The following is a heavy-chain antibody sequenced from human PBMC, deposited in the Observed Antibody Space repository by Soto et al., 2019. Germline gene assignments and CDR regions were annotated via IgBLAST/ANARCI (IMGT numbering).Heavy chain of an antibody. V-gene: IGHV3-30*18. Sequence: QVQLVESGGGVVQPGRSLRLSCAASGFTFSNYGIHWVRQAPGKGLEWVAVISYDGSNKDYADSVKGRFTNSRDNSKNTLYLQMNSLRAEGTAVYYCAKGDWFDPWGQGTLVTVSS. CDR2: ISYDGSNK. CDR1: GFTFSNYG. J-gene: IGHJ5*02. CDR3: AKGDWFDP.